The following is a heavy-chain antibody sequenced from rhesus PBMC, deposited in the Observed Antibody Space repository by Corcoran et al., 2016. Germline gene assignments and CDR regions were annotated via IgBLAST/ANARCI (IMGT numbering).Heavy chain of an antibody. J-gene: IGHJ4*01. CDR1: GGSFSGYY. Sequence: QVQLQESGPGLVKPSETLSLTCAVSGGSFSGYYWGWIRQPPGKGLEWIGYISGSSGSTDYHPSLKSRVTISTDTSKNQFSLKMSSVTAADTAVYYCARGWDWNYSRTFDYWGQGVLVTVSS. CDR2: ISGSSGST. D-gene: IGHD1-1*01. V-gene: IGHV4-165*01. CDR3: ARGWDWNYSRTFDY.